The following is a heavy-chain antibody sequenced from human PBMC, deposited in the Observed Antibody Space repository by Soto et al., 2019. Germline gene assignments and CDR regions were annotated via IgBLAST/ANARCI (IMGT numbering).Heavy chain of an antibody. J-gene: IGHJ4*02. Sequence: QLQLQESGPGLVKPSETLSLTCTVSGGSISSSSYYWGWIRQPPGKGLEWIGSIYYSGSTYYNPSLKSRVTISVDTSKNQFSLKLSSVTAADTAVYYCARLGAARLIFDYWGQGTLVTVSS. CDR3: ARLGAARLIFDY. CDR2: IYYSGST. CDR1: GGSISSSSYY. D-gene: IGHD6-6*01. V-gene: IGHV4-39*01.